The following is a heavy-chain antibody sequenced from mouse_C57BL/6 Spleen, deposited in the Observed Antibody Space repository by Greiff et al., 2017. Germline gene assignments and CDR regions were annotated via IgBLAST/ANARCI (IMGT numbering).Heavy chain of an antibody. CDR1: GFTFSSYG. V-gene: IGHV5-6*01. J-gene: IGHJ2*01. CDR3: ARVTTVEGYFDY. Sequence: EVMLVESGGDLVKPGGSLKLSCAASGFTFSSYGMSWVRQTPDKRLEWVATISSGGSYTYYPDSVKGRFTISRDNAKNTLYLQMSSLKSEDTAMYYCARVTTVEGYFDYWGQGTTLTVSS. D-gene: IGHD1-1*01. CDR2: ISSGGSYT.